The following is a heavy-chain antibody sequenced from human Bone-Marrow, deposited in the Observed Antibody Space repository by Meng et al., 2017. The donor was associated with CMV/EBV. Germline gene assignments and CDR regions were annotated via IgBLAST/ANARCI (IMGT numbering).Heavy chain of an antibody. Sequence: GGSLRLSCAASGFTFSSYWMSWVRQTPGKGLEWVANIKQDGSEKYYVDSVKGRFTISRDNGKNSLFLQMNSLRAEDTAVYYCAKDWGPSDHYRFDYWGQGTLVTLSS. CDR3: AKDWGPSDHYRFDY. J-gene: IGHJ4*02. CDR1: GFTFSSYW. CDR2: IKQDGSEK. V-gene: IGHV3-7*01. D-gene: IGHD3-16*01.